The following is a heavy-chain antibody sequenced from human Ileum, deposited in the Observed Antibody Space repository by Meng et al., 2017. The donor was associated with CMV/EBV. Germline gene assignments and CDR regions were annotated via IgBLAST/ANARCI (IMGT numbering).Heavy chain of an antibody. Sequence: GESLKISCEVSGFTFSDYGMNWVRQAPGKGLEWVSSISSSSSYLNYAESVKGRFTISRDNAKKSLYLQMNSLRTEDTAVYYCARGGKLPSSSSGHYAYWFDPWGQGTLVTVSS. CDR3: ARGGKLPSSSSGHYAYWFDP. J-gene: IGHJ5*02. CDR1: GFTFSDYG. CDR2: ISSSSSYL. V-gene: IGHV3-21*01. D-gene: IGHD3-22*01.